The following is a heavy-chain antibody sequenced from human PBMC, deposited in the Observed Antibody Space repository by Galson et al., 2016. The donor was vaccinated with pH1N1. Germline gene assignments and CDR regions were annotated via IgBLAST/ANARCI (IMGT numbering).Heavy chain of an antibody. V-gene: IGHV2-5*02. CDR1: GFSISSSGMG. CDR3: AHREVMITNAFDF. J-gene: IGHJ3*01. Sequence: PALVKPTQTLTLTCTFSGFSISSSGMGVGWVRQPPGKALEWLALIYWDDDKRYSPSLKSRLTITKDTSKNQVILTMTNMDTVDTATYYCAHREVMITNAFDFWGPGTMVTVSS. CDR2: IYWDDDK. D-gene: IGHD3-16*01.